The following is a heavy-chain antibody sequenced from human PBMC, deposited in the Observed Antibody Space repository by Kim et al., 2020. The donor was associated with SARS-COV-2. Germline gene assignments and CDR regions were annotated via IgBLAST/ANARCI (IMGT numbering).Heavy chain of an antibody. CDR1: GFTFSSYS. CDR2: ISSSSSYI. V-gene: IGHV3-21*01. J-gene: IGHJ4*02. D-gene: IGHD1-26*01. Sequence: GGSLRLSCAASGFTFSSYSMNWVRQAPGKGLEWVSSISSSSSYIYYADSVKGRFTISRDNAKNSLYLQMNSLRAEDTAVYYCARDPLPRAGSYPQPDYWGQGTLVTVSS. CDR3: ARDPLPRAGSYPQPDY.